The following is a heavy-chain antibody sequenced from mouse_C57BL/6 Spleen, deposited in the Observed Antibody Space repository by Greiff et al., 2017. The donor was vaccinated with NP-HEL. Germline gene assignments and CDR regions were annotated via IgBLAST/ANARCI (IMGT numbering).Heavy chain of an antibody. J-gene: IGHJ4*01. Sequence: EVKVVESGGGLVKPGGSLKLSCAASGFTFSDYGMHWVRQAPEKGLEWVAYISSGSSTIYYADTVKGRFTISRDNAKNTLFLQMTSLRSEDTAMYYCARLGGYYYYAMDYWGQGTSVTVSS. V-gene: IGHV5-17*01. CDR2: ISSGSSTI. CDR1: GFTFSDYG. CDR3: ARLGGYYYYAMDY. D-gene: IGHD2-3*01.